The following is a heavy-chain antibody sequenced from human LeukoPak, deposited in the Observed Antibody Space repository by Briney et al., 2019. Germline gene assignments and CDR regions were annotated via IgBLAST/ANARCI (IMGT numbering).Heavy chain of an antibody. J-gene: IGHJ4*02. CDR2: IIPIFGTA. Sequence: SVKVSCKASGGTFSSYAISWVRQAPGQGLEWMGGIIPIFGTANYAQKFQGRVTITADESTSTAYMELSSLRSEDTAVYYCARSGCSGGTCFFDYWGQGTLVTVSS. CDR1: GGTFSSYA. D-gene: IGHD2-15*01. V-gene: IGHV1-69*13. CDR3: ARSGCSGGTCFFDY.